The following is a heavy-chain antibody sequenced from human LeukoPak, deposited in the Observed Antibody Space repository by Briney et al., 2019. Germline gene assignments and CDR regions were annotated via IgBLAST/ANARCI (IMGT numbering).Heavy chain of an antibody. CDR3: ATTPRGCTNGVCRYYYYYYDMDV. J-gene: IGHJ6*02. D-gene: IGHD2-8*01. CDR2: FDPEDGET. CDR1: GYTLTELS. V-gene: IGHV1-24*01. Sequence: RASVKVSCKVSGYTLTELSMHWVRQAPGKGAEWMGGFDPEDGETIYAQKFQGRVTITEHTSTDTAYMELSSLRSEDTAVYYCATTPRGCTNGVCRYYYYYYDMDVWGQGTTVTVSS.